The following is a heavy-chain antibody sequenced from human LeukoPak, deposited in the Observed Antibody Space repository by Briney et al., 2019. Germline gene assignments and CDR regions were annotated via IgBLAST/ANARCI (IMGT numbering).Heavy chain of an antibody. CDR3: ARDTYYYGSGSYGMDV. Sequence: GGSLRPSCAASGFTFSSYAMHWVRQAPGKGLEWVAVISYDGSNKYYADSVKGRFTISRDNSKNTLYLQMNSLRAEDTAVYYCARDTYYYGSGSYGMDVWGQGTTVTVSS. V-gene: IGHV3-30-3*01. D-gene: IGHD3-10*01. J-gene: IGHJ6*02. CDR1: GFTFSSYA. CDR2: ISYDGSNK.